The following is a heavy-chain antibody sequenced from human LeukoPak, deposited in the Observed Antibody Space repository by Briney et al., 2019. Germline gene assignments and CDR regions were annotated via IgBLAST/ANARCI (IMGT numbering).Heavy chain of an antibody. CDR1: GFTFGGYT. CDR2: ITSGGDYM. V-gene: IGHV3-21*01. D-gene: IGHD3-16*02. J-gene: IGHJ4*02. Sequence: GGSLRLSCAASGFTFGGYTMSWVRQAPGKGLQWVSTITSGGDYMYYADPVKGRFTISRDDSKNSLYLHMNSLRAEDTAVYYCARVSIFGVVIANDYWGQGTVVTVSS. CDR3: ARVSIFGVVIANDY.